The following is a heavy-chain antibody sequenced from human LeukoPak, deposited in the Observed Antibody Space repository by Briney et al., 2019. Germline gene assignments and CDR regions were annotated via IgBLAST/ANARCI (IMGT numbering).Heavy chain of an antibody. D-gene: IGHD3-3*01. V-gene: IGHV1-2*02. J-gene: IGHJ4*02. CDR1: GYTFTGYY. CDR2: INPNSGGT. Sequence: ASVKVSCKASGYTFTGYYMHWVRQAPGQGNEWMGWINPNSGGTNYAQKFQGRVTMTRDTSISTAYMELSRLRSDDTAVYYCARIYDFWSGYTFYFDYWGQGTLVTGSS. CDR3: ARIYDFWSGYTFYFDY.